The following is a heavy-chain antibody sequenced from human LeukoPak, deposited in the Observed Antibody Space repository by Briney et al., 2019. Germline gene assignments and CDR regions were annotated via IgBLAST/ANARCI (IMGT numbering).Heavy chain of an antibody. D-gene: IGHD3-22*01. CDR2: ISYDGSNK. Sequence: GGSLRLSCAASGFTFSSYAMHWVRQAPGKGLEWVAVISYDGSNKYYADSVKGRFTISRDNSKNTLYLQMNSLRAEDTAVYYCARGYYYDSSGYNSDFDYWGQGTLVTVSS. CDR1: GFTFSSYA. CDR3: ARGYYYDSSGYNSDFDY. V-gene: IGHV3-30*04. J-gene: IGHJ4*02.